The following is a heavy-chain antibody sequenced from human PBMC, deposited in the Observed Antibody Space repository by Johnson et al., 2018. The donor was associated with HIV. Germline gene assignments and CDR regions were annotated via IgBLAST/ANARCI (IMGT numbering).Heavy chain of an antibody. CDR1: GFTFSSYG. V-gene: IGHV3-30*02. CDR3: AKDERAGQWLVLAFDI. J-gene: IGHJ3*02. CDR2: MRYDGSNQ. Sequence: QVLLVESGGGVVQPGGSLRLSCAASGFTFSSYGMHWARQAPVKGLEWVAFMRYDGSNQYYADSVKGRFTISRDNSKNTLYLQMNSLRAEDTAVYYCAKDERAGQWLVLAFDIWGQGTMVTVSS. D-gene: IGHD6-19*01.